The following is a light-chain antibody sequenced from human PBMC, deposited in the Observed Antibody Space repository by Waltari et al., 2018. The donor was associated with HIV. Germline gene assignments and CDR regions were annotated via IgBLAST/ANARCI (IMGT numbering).Light chain of an antibody. Sequence: DIQLTQSPASLSASLGDRVVITCRASQAISTYLNWYQQKAGKAPVLLVYSASTLQSGAPSRFRGSGSGRDFTLSISGLQPEDFASYFCQQSYESPFSFGPGTK. J-gene: IGKJ3*01. V-gene: IGKV1-39*01. CDR3: QQSYESPFS. CDR2: SAS. CDR1: QAISTY.